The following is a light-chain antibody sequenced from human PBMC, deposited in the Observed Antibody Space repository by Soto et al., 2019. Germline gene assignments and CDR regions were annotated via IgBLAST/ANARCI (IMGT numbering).Light chain of an antibody. CDR1: SSDVGSYNL. CDR3: CSYAGSSTWV. V-gene: IGLV2-23*01. CDR2: EGS. J-gene: IGLJ1*01. Sequence: QSALTQPASVSGSPGQSITISCTGTSSDVGSYNLVSWYQQHPGKAPKHMIYEGSKRPSGVSNRFSGSKSGNTASLTISGLQAEDEADYYCCSYAGSSTWVFGTGTKVTVL.